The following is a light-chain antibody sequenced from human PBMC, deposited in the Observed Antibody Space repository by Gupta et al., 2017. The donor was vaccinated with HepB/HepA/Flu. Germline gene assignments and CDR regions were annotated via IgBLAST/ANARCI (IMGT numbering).Light chain of an antibody. Sequence: QSALTQPASVSGSPGQSITISCTGTSSDVGGYNYVSWYQQHPGKAPKLMIYDVSNRPSGVSNRFSGSKSGNTASLTISGLQAEDEADYYCSSYTSSSPWVFGGGTKLTGL. CDR3: SSYTSSSPWV. V-gene: IGLV2-14*01. J-gene: IGLJ3*02. CDR1: SSDVGGYNY. CDR2: DVS.